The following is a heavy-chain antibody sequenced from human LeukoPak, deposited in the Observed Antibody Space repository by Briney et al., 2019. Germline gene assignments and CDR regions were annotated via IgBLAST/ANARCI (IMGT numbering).Heavy chain of an antibody. CDR2: ISAYNGNT. V-gene: IGHV1-18*01. CDR1: RYTVTSYG. D-gene: IGHD3-22*01. Sequence: AAVTVSCKASRYTVTSYGISWVRQPPGQGLEWMGWISAYNGNTNYAQKLQGRVTMTTDTSTSTAYIELRSLRSDDTAVYYCARRSRATYYYDSSGYYYEGFDDAFDIWGQGTMVTVSS. CDR3: ARRSRATYYYDSSGYYYEGFDDAFDI. J-gene: IGHJ3*02.